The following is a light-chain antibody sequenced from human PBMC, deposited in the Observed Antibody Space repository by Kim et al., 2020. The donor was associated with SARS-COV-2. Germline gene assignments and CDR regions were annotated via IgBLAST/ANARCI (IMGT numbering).Light chain of an antibody. Sequence: GDEYACWYQQKPGQSPVLVIYQDSKRPSGIPERFSGSNSGNTATLTISETQAMDEADYYCQAWDSSNVVFGGGTQLPVL. CDR3: QAWDSSNVV. V-gene: IGLV3-1*01. CDR1: GDEY. J-gene: IGLJ2*01. CDR2: QDS.